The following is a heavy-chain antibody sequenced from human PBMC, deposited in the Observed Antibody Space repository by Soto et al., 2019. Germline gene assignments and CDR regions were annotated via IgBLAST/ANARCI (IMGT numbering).Heavy chain of an antibody. CDR2: ISYSAKT. J-gene: IGHJ4*02. CDR3: TRGAGAPWVRFDS. V-gene: IGHV4-38-2*01. Sequence: PSETLSLTCGVSGYSITSGFYWGWVRQYPGKGLEWIGTISYSAKTFYNPSLASRFSMAVDSSKNQFSLRLTSVTVADKALDYCTRGAGAPWVRFDSWGRGIPVTVSS. CDR1: GYSITSGFY. D-gene: IGHD3-16*01.